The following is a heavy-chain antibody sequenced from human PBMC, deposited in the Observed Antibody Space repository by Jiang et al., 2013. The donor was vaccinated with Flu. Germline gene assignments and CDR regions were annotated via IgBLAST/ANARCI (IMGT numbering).Heavy chain of an antibody. CDR3: TRQNPTAMVSYGMDV. V-gene: IGHV4-59*08. CDR2: IYYSGST. D-gene: IGHD5-18*01. J-gene: IGHJ6*02. CDR1: GDSISRYY. Sequence: GLVKPSETLSLTCTVSGDSISRYYWSWIRQPPGKGLEWIGYIYYSGSTNYNPSLKSRVTISVDTSKNQFSLKLSSVTAADTAMYYCTRQNPTAMVSYGMDVWGQGTTVTVSS.